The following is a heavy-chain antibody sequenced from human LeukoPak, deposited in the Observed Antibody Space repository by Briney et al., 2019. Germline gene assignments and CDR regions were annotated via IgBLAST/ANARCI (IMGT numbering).Heavy chain of an antibody. V-gene: IGHV1-69*04. D-gene: IGHD6-13*01. CDR1: GGTFSSNV. Sequence: SVKVSCKASGGTFSSNVISWVRQAPGQGLEWMGRIIPIIGTPDYAQKFQGRVTITADKSTNTAYMELTSLKSDDTAVYYCARVGGSSWFVSLYYWGQGTLVTVSS. CDR3: ARVGGSSWFVSLYY. CDR2: IIPIIGTP. J-gene: IGHJ4*02.